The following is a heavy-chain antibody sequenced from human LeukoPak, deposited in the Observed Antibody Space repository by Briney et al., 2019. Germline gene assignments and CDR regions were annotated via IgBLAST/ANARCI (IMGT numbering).Heavy chain of an antibody. D-gene: IGHD3-22*01. Sequence: SETLSLTCAVYGGSFSGYYWSWIRQPPGKGLEWIGEINHSGSTNYNPSLKSRVTISVDTSKNQFSPKLSSVTAADTAVYYCARAPSSGYSFDPWGQGTLATVSS. V-gene: IGHV4-34*01. CDR3: ARAPSSGYSFDP. CDR1: GGSFSGYY. CDR2: INHSGST. J-gene: IGHJ5*02.